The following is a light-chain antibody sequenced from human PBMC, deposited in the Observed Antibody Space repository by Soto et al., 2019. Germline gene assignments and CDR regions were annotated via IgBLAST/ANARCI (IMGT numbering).Light chain of an antibody. J-gene: IGKJ3*01. CDR1: QEISNA. CDR2: DAS. V-gene: IGKV1-33*01. CDR3: QQYYYLPL. Sequence: DIQMTQSPSSLSASVGDRVTITCQASQEISNALSWYQLKLGKAPRLLIYDASNLETGVPPRFSGSGSGTAFTFIISSLQPEDVATYYCQQYYYLPLFGPGTKVDIK.